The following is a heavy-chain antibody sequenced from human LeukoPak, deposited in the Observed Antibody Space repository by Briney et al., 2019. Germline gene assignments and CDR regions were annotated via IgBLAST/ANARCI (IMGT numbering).Heavy chain of an antibody. CDR3: ATSEGDGYTSYYYYMDV. Sequence: ASVKVSCKASGYTFTSYDINWVRQATGQGREWMGWMNPNSGNTGYAQKFQGRVTMTRNTSISTAYMELSSLRSEDTAVYYCATSEGDGYTSYYYYMDVWGKGTTVTVSS. D-gene: IGHD5-24*01. CDR2: MNPNSGNT. V-gene: IGHV1-8*01. CDR1: GYTFTSYD. J-gene: IGHJ6*03.